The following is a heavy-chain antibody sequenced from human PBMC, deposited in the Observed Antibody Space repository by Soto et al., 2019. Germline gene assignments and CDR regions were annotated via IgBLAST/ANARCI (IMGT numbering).Heavy chain of an antibody. CDR1: GYSFTDSW. D-gene: IGHD3-22*01. CDR3: ARPVGYGWFDY. Sequence: PGESLKISCKGSGYSFTDSWIGWVRQVPGKGLEWMALINPDDSNVGYNPSFQGQVTISADKSITTAYLQWASLRASDTGIYYCARPVGYGWFDYWSQETLVTVSS. CDR2: INPDDSNV. V-gene: IGHV5-51*01. J-gene: IGHJ4*02.